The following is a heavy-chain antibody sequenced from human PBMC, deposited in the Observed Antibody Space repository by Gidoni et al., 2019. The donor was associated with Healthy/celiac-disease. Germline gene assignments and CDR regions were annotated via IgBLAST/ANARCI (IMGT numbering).Heavy chain of an antibody. V-gene: IGHV3-48*01. CDR1: GFTFSSYS. J-gene: IGHJ4*02. CDR2: ISSSSSTI. CDR3: ARSDYDAGRVLRSYGPLYFDY. Sequence: EVQLVESGGGLVQPGGSLRLSCAASGFTFSSYSMNWVRQAPGKGLEWVSYISSSSSTIYYADSVKGRFTISRDNAKNSLYLQMNSLRAEDTAVYYCARSDYDAGRVLRSYGPLYFDYWGQGTLVTVSS. D-gene: IGHD5-18*01.